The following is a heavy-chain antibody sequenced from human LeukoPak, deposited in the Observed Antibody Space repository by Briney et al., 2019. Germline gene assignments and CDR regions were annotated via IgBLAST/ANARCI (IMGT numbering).Heavy chain of an antibody. CDR2: ISYDGGNK. CDR1: GFTFDDYA. J-gene: IGHJ2*01. V-gene: IGHV3-30*04. D-gene: IGHD3-22*01. CDR3: ARDPRNYHDSSGSGNWYFDL. Sequence: GRSLRLSCVASGFTFDDYAMHWVRQAPGKGLGWVALISYDGGNKYYADSVKGRFTISRDNSKNTLYLQMNSLRPEDTAVFYCARDPRNYHDSSGSGNWYFDLWGRGTLVTVSS.